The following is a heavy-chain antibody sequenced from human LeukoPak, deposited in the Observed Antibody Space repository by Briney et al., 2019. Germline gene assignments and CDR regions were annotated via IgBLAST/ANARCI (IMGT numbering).Heavy chain of an antibody. J-gene: IGHJ5*02. Sequence: ASVKVSCKASGYTFTGYYVHWVRQAPGQGLEWMGIINPSGGSTSYAQKFQGRVTMTRDMSTSTVYMELSSLRSEDTAVYYCARESSSSWYIRWFDPWGQGTLVTVSS. CDR3: ARESSSSWYIRWFDP. CDR2: INPSGGST. V-gene: IGHV1-46*01. CDR1: GYTFTGYY. D-gene: IGHD6-13*01.